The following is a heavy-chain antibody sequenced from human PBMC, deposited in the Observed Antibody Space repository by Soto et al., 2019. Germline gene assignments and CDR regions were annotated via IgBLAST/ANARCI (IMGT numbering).Heavy chain of an antibody. J-gene: IGHJ4*02. CDR2: VSIGGST. V-gene: IGHV3-23*01. CDR3: AKEGSSSLFLFDN. Sequence: PGGSLRLSCAASGFTFSSYAMGWVRQGPGKGLEWVAVVSIGGSTHYADSVEGRITISRDNSRNTLYLQMNSLRAEDTAVYYCAKEGSSSLFLFDNWGQGTLVTVSS. CDR1: GFTFSSYA. D-gene: IGHD6-6*01.